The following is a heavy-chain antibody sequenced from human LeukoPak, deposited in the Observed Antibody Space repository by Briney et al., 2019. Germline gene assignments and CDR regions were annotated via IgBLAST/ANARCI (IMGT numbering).Heavy chain of an antibody. V-gene: IGHV1-8*01. CDR3: ARSDYCSSTSCYLYYYYYGMDV. CDR2: MNPNSGNT. J-gene: IGHJ6*02. D-gene: IGHD2-2*01. CDR1: GYTFTSYD. Sequence: ASVKVSCKASGYTFTSYDINWVRQATGQGLEWMGWMNPNSGNTGYAQKFQGRATMTRNTSTSTAYMELSSLRSEDTAVYYCARSDYCSSTSCYLYYYYYGMDVWGQGTTVTVSS.